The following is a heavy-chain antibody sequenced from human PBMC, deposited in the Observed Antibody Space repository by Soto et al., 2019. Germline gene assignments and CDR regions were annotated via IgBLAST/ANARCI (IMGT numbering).Heavy chain of an antibody. CDR2: IFYSGST. CDR3: ASHKTTMLTVVSAFDP. Sequence: SETLSLTCTVSGDSITRSNFYWGWIRQPPGKGLEWLGSIFYSGSTFYNPALTSRVTFSVDTSKNHFSLKLSSVTAADTAVYYCASHKTTMLTVVSAFDPWGQGTRVTVSS. V-gene: IGHV4-39*02. CDR1: GDSITRSNFY. D-gene: IGHD3-22*01. J-gene: IGHJ5*02.